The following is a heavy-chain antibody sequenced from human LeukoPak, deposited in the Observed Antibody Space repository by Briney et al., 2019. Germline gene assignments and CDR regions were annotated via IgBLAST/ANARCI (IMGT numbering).Heavy chain of an antibody. Sequence: PSETLSLTCTVSGGSISSYYWSWIRQPPGKGLEWIGYIYYSGSTNYNPSLKSRVTISVDTTKNQFSLKLSSVTAADTAVYYCARRGDSFTFDCWGQGTLVTVSS. CDR2: IYYSGST. D-gene: IGHD4-17*01. CDR3: ARRGDSFTFDC. CDR1: GGSISSYY. J-gene: IGHJ4*02. V-gene: IGHV4-59*08.